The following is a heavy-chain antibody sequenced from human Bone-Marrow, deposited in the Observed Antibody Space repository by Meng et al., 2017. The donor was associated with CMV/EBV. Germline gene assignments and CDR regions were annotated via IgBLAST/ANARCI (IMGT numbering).Heavy chain of an antibody. Sequence: GESLKISCAASGFTFSSYSMNWVRQAPGKGLEWVSVVHSGGNTNYADSVKGRFTISRDTSKNTLYLQMNSLRVEDTGVYYCARGWLADPWGQGTLVTVSS. CDR3: ARGWLADP. V-gene: IGHV3-66*02. D-gene: IGHD5-24*01. CDR2: VHSGGNT. CDR1: GFTFSSYS. J-gene: IGHJ5*02.